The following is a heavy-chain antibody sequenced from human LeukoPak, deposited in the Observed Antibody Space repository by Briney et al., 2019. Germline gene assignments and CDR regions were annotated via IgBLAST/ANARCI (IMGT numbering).Heavy chain of an antibody. CDR2: IYYSGST. J-gene: IGHJ5*02. CDR1: GGSISSYY. CDR3: ARGFYDFWSGYYHNWFDP. Sequence: PSETLSLTCTVSGGSISSYYWSWIRQPPGKGLEWIGSIYYSGSTYYNPSLKSRVTISVDTSKNQFSLKLSSVTAADTAVYYCARGFYDFWSGYYHNWFDPWGQGTLVTVSS. V-gene: IGHV4-39*07. D-gene: IGHD3-3*01.